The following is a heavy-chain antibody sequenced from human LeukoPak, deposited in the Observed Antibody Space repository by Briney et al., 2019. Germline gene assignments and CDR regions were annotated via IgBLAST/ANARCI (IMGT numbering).Heavy chain of an antibody. J-gene: IGHJ4*02. D-gene: IGHD7-27*01. CDR2: IYSGGST. CDR3: ARLPPGDY. CDR1: GFSFTDYP. Sequence: GGSLRLSCASSGFSFTDYPMNWVRQAPGKGLEWVSVIYSGGSTYYADSVKGRFTISRDNSKNTLYLQMNSLRAEDTAVYYCARLPPGDYWGQGTLVTVSS. V-gene: IGHV3-53*01.